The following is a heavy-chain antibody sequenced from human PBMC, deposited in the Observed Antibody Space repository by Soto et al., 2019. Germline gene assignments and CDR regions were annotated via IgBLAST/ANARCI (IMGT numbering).Heavy chain of an antibody. J-gene: IGHJ4*01. D-gene: IGHD1-20*01. V-gene: IGHV3-9*01. CDR1: GFTFDDYA. CDR3: TMDLTGRQDY. Sequence: GGSLRLSCAASGFTFDDYAMHWVRQAPGKGLEWVSGISWNSDNIVYADSVKGRFTISRDNAKNTLYLQMNSLRYDDTAVYYCTMDLTGRQDYWGQGALVTVSS. CDR2: ISWNSDNI.